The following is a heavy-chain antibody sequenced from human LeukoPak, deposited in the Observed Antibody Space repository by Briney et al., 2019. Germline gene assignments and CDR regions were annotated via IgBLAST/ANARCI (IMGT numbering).Heavy chain of an antibody. Sequence: SVKVSCKASGGTFSSYAISWVRQAPGQGLEWMGGIIPIFGTANYAQRFQGRVTITADESTSTAYMELSSLRSEDTAVYYCARRIDYYDSSGYQSPTFDYWGQGTLVTVSS. CDR2: IIPIFGTA. V-gene: IGHV1-69*13. CDR1: GGTFSSYA. D-gene: IGHD3-22*01. CDR3: ARRIDYYDSSGYQSPTFDY. J-gene: IGHJ4*02.